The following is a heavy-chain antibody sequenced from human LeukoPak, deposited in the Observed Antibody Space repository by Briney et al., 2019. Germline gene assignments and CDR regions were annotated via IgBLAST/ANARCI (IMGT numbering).Heavy chain of an antibody. J-gene: IGHJ3*02. CDR1: GGSISSSSYY. Sequence: PSETLSLTCTVSGGSISSSSYYWGWIRQPPGKGLEWIGSIYYSGSTNYNPSLKSRVTISVDTSKNQFSLKLSSVTAADTAVYYCAREGRWLQLGDAFDIWGQGTMVTVSS. CDR3: AREGRWLQLGDAFDI. V-gene: IGHV4-39*07. D-gene: IGHD5-24*01. CDR2: IYYSGST.